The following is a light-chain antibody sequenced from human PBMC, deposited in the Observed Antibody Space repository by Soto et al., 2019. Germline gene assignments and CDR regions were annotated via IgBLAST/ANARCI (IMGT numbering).Light chain of an antibody. CDR3: QQYNNWPPIT. Sequence: TRSPDSRLGRFGKRASVDGNSTKIVLFSYNNKNCLAWYQQRPGQPPKLLIYWASTRESGVPDRFSGSGSGTDFTLTISSLQAEDVAVYYCQQYNNWPPITFGQGTRLEIK. V-gene: IGKV4-1*01. J-gene: IGKJ5*01. CDR2: WAS. CDR1: KIVLFSYNNKNC.